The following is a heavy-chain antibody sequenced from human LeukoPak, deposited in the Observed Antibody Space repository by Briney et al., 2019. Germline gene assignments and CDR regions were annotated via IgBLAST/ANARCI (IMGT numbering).Heavy chain of an antibody. CDR2: IIPIFGTA. V-gene: IGHV1-69*13. CDR3: ARVDRDAYNLRY. CDR1: GGTFSSYA. D-gene: IGHD5-24*01. J-gene: IGHJ4*02. Sequence: ASVKVSCKASGGTFSSYAISWVRQAPGQGLEWMGGIIPIFGTANYAQKFQGRVTITADESTSTAYMELSSLRSEDTAVYYCARVDRDAYNLRYWGQGTLVTVSS.